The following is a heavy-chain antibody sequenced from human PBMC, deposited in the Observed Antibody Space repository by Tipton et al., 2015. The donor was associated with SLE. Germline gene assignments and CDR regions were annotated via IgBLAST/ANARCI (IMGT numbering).Heavy chain of an antibody. V-gene: IGHV4-34*01. CDR2: INHSGST. J-gene: IGHJ4*02. Sequence: TLSLTCAVYGGSFSGYYWSWIRQPPGKGLEWIGEINHSGSTNYNPSLKSRVTISVDTSKNHFSLKLSSVTAADTAVYYCARGRGVGDTNDYFDYWGQGTLVTVSS. CDR1: GGSFSGYY. CDR3: ARGRGVGDTNDYFDY. D-gene: IGHD1-26*01.